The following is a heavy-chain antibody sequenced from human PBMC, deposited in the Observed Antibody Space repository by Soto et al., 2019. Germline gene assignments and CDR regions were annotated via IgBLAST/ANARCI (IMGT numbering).Heavy chain of an antibody. Sequence: SETLSLTCTFSGGSISSGGYYWNWIRQHPGKGLEWIGYIYYIGSTYYNPSLKSRVTISLDTSKNQFSLKLRSVTAADTALYYCARQGFGVFHGLVDVWGQGTTVTVSS. CDR1: GGSISSGGYY. CDR3: ARQGFGVFHGLVDV. CDR2: IYYIGST. D-gene: IGHD3-10*01. V-gene: IGHV4-31*03. J-gene: IGHJ6*02.